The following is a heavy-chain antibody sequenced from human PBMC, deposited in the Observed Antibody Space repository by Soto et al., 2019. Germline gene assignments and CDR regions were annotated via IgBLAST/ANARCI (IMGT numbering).Heavy chain of an antibody. CDR2: ISYDESNE. CDR3: PKSNGGSVMYNWFDS. CDR1: RFNLSRYD. D-gene: IGHD2-15*01. Sequence: HPGRSVRLSCSASRFNLSRYDMLSVRQSPGKGLEWVAVISYDESNEYYADSVKGRFTISRDNSKNTLYSQENSLRPDDTAVYYYPKSNGGSVMYNWFDSWGQGTLVTVSS. V-gene: IGHV3-30*18. J-gene: IGHJ5*01.